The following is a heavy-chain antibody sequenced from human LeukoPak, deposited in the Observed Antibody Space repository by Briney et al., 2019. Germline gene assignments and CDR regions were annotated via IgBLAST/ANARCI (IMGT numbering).Heavy chain of an antibody. V-gene: IGHV4-34*01. CDR3: ARRKISYAFDI. CDR1: GGSFSGYY. CDR2: INHSGST. J-gene: IGHJ3*02. Sequence: SETLSLTCAVYGGSFSGYYWSWIRQPPGKGLEWIGEINHSGSTNYNPSLKSRVTISVDTSKNQFSLKLRSVTAADTAVYYCARRKISYAFDIWGQGTMVTVSS. D-gene: IGHD3-10*01.